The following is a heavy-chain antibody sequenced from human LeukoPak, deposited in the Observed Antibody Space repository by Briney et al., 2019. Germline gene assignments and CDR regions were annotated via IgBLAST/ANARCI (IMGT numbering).Heavy chain of an antibody. CDR3: ARDFLSYDGSENHFEDTFDI. V-gene: IGHV1-18*01. J-gene: IGHJ3*02. CDR1: GYSFDRYG. CDR2: IGAFNGNT. Sequence: ASVTVSFKASGYSFDRYGISWVRQAPGQGLEWLGWIGAFNGNTNYAQNLQGRVTMTADTSTTTAYMELRSLGSDDTAVYYCARDFLSYDGSENHFEDTFDIWGQGTMVTVSS. D-gene: IGHD3-22*01.